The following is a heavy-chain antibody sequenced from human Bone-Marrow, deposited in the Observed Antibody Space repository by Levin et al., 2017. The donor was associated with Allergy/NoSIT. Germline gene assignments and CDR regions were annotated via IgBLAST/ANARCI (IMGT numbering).Heavy chain of an antibody. CDR3: ARDFCDGGTCYDY. Sequence: GGSLRLSCAASGFTFRTYGFHWVRQTPSKGLEWVAVIWHDGSKKYYADSVEGRFTISRDDFKSTLYLQMNNLRADDTAVYYCARDFCDGGTCYDYWGQGTPVTVSS. D-gene: IGHD2-15*01. CDR1: GFTFRTYG. J-gene: IGHJ4*02. V-gene: IGHV3-33*01. CDR2: IWHDGSKK.